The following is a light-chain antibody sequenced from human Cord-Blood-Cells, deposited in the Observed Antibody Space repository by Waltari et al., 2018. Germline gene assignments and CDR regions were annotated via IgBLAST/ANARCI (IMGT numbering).Light chain of an antibody. Sequence: ELVFTQSPAPLSLSPGERATLSCRASQSVSSYLAWYQQKPGQAPRLLIYDASNRATGIPARFSGSGSGTDFTLTISSLEPEDFAVYYCQQRSNWPLTFGGGTKVEIK. CDR2: DAS. V-gene: IGKV3-11*01. CDR1: QSVSSY. J-gene: IGKJ4*01. CDR3: QQRSNWPLT.